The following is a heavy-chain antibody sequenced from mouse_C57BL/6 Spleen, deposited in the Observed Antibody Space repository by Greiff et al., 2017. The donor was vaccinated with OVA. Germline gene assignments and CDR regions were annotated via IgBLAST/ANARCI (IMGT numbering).Heavy chain of an antibody. CDR2: ISSGGDYI. CDR3: TRDHYGSYLRYLDY. Sequence: EGQRGEAGGGGGGRGGAGKGGGWAGGFTFSVYAMSWVRLCPEKRLEWVAYISSGGDYIYYADTVKGRFTISRDNARNTLYLQMSSLKSEDTAMYYCTRDHYGSYLRYLDYWGQGTTLTVSS. D-gene: IGHD1-1*01. CDR1: GFTFSVYA. V-gene: IGHV5-9-1*02. J-gene: IGHJ2*01.